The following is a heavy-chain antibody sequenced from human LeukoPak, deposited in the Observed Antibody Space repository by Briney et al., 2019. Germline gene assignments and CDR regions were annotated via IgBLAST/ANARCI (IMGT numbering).Heavy chain of an antibody. CDR3: ARATARYYYYMDV. CDR1: GYTFTSYY. J-gene: IGHJ6*03. Sequence: ASVKVSCKASGYTFTSYYMHWVRQAPGQGLEWMGIINPSGGSTSYAQKFQGRVTMTRDMSTSTVYMELSSLRSEDTAVYYCARATARYYYYMDVWGQGTMVTVSS. CDR2: INPSGGST. V-gene: IGHV1-46*01.